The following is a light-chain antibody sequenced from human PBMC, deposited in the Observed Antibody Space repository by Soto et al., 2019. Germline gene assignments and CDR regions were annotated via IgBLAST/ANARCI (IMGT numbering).Light chain of an antibody. CDR2: GAS. J-gene: IGKJ3*01. CDR1: QGLNTT. V-gene: IGKV1D-13*01. CDR3: QQSNNYFT. Sequence: AIQLTQSPSSLSASVGDRVTITCRASQGLNTTLAWYQQKPGKAPNLLIYGASTLQKGVPSRFSGNGSGTDFTLTISSLQPEDLATYYCQQSNNYFTFGPGTKVDIK.